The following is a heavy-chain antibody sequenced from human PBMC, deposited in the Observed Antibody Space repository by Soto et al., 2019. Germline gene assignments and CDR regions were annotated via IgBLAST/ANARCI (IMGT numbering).Heavy chain of an antibody. CDR3: AKSVYQLHVEVY. CDR1: GFTFSSYA. J-gene: IGHJ4*02. CDR2: ISGSGGST. Sequence: EVQLLESGGGLVQPGGSLRLSCAASGFTFSSYAMSWVRQAPGKGLEWVSAISGSGGSTYYADSVKGRFTISIDNSKKKLYLQMNSLRDEATAVYYCAKSVYQLHVEVYWGQVPLVTVAS. V-gene: IGHV3-23*01. D-gene: IGHD2-2*01.